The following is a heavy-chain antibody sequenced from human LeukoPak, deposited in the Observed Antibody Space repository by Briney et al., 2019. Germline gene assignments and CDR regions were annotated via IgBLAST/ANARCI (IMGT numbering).Heavy chain of an antibody. CDR1: GYTFTGYY. V-gene: IGHV1-2*02. J-gene: IGHJ4*02. CDR3: ARVYNIADHFDY. CDR2: INPNSGGT. D-gene: IGHD6-13*01. Sequence: ASVKVSCTASGYTFTGYYMHWVRQAPGQGLEWMGCINPNSGGTNYAQKFQGRVTMTRDTYISTAYMELSRLRSDDTAVYYCARVYNIADHFDYWGQGTLVTVSS.